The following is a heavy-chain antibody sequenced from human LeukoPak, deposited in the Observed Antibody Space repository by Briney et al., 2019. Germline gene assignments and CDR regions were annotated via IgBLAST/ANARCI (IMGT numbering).Heavy chain of an antibody. Sequence: GGSLRLSCAASGFTFSSYWMSWVRQAPGKGLEWVANIKQDGSEKYYVDSVKGRFTISRDNAKNSLYLQMNSLRAEDTAVYYCARFRYYYDSSGYSDAFDIWGQGTMVTVSS. CDR2: IKQDGSEK. CDR1: GFTFSSYW. J-gene: IGHJ3*02. V-gene: IGHV3-7*01. D-gene: IGHD3-22*01. CDR3: ARFRYYYDSSGYSDAFDI.